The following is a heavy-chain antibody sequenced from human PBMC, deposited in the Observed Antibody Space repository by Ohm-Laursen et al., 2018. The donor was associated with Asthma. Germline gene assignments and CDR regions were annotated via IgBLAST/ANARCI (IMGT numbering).Heavy chain of an antibody. V-gene: IGHV3-23*01. CDR1: GFTFSSYA. D-gene: IGHD1-1*01. CDR3: AVRTTSAGFDV. CDR2: ISATSGSI. Sequence: GSLRLSCAASGFTFSSYAMSWVRQAPGKGLEWVSSISATSGSIYYADSVKGRFTISRDNAKNSLYLQMNSLRAQDTAVYYCAVRTTSAGFDVWGQGTTVTVSS. J-gene: IGHJ6*02.